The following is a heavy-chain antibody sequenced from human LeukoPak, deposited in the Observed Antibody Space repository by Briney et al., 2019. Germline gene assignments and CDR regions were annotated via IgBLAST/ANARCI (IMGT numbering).Heavy chain of an antibody. D-gene: IGHD3-10*01. Sequence: PGGSLRLSCAASGFTFSSYIMTWVRQAPGKGLEWVSTIINSDGTTYYADSVKGRFTVSRDNSKNTLYLQMNSLRDDDTAVYFCANKRGGPAPFDSWGQGTLVTVSS. J-gene: IGHJ4*02. V-gene: IGHV3-23*01. CDR2: IINSDGTT. CDR3: ANKRGGPAPFDS. CDR1: GFTFSSYI.